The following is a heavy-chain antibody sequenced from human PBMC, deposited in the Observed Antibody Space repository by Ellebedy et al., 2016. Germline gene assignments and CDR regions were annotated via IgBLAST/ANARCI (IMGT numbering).Heavy chain of an antibody. J-gene: IGHJ5*02. Sequence: GESLKISXAASGFTFSSYAMSWVRQAPGKGLEWVSAISGSGGSTYYADSVKGRFTISRDNSKNTLYLQMNSLRAEDTAVYYCAKVSGYSYGFALPTNWFDPWGQGTLVTVSS. CDR2: ISGSGGST. CDR3: AKVSGYSYGFALPTNWFDP. CDR1: GFTFSSYA. V-gene: IGHV3-23*01. D-gene: IGHD5-18*01.